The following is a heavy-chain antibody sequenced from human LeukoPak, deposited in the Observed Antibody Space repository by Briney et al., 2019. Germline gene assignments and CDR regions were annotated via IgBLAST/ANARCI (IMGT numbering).Heavy chain of an antibody. V-gene: IGHV1-69-2*01. Sequence: GASVKVSCKASGYTFTDFYMHWVQQAPGKGLEWVGRVDPEDAETIYAEKFQGRVTITADTSTDTAYMELSSLRSDDMALYYCATGGDRTDYWGQGTLVTVSS. CDR1: GYTFTDFY. J-gene: IGHJ4*02. CDR2: VDPEDAET. CDR3: ATGGDRTDY.